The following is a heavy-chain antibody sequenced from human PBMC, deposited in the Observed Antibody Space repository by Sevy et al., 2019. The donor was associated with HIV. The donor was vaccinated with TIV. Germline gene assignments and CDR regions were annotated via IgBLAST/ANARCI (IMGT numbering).Heavy chain of an antibody. D-gene: IGHD3-16*01. J-gene: IGHJ4*02. CDR3: ARGERGFFFDY. CDR1: GGSISSYY. Sequence: SETLSLTCTVSGGSISSYYWSWIRQPPGKGLEWIAYISYSGSTDYNPSLKSRVTISIDTSKNQFSPKLGSVTTADTAVYYCARGERGFFFDYWGQGTLVTVSS. V-gene: IGHV4-59*01. CDR2: ISYSGST.